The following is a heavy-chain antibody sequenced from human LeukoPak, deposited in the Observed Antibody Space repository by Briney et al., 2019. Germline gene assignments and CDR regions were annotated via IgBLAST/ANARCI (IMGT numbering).Heavy chain of an antibody. J-gene: IGHJ4*02. CDR3: ARGTYYYDSSGYYSDY. D-gene: IGHD3-22*01. CDR2: INHSGST. Sequence: SETLSLTRTVSGGSISSYYWSWIRQPPGKGLEWIGEINHSGSTNYNPSLKSRVTISVDTSKNQFSLKLSSVTAADTAVYYCARGTYYYDSSGYYSDYWGQGTLVTVSS. CDR1: GGSISSYY. V-gene: IGHV4-34*01.